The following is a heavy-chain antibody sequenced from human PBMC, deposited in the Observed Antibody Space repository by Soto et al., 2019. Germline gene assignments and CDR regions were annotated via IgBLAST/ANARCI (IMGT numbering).Heavy chain of an antibody. J-gene: IGHJ4*01. V-gene: IGHV4-59*01. D-gene: IGHD1-26*01. CDR1: GGSITSYY. Sequence: QVQLQESGPGLVKPSETLSLTCTVSGGSITSYYWSWIRQPPGKGLEWIGYVFHSGVTCYNPSLKRRDTISVDASKNLCSLKLISVTAADTSVYYCARDQNGSPYFDSRGQGTLVTVSS. CDR2: VFHSGVT. CDR3: ARDQNGSPYFDS.